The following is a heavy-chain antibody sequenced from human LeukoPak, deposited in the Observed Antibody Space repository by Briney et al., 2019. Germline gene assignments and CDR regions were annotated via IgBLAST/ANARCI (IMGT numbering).Heavy chain of an antibody. Sequence: GSLRLSCVASGLTLSNYDTTWVRQAPGKGLEYVSSIGSGWYRFYGGSVKGRFSISRDNSQNTVYLQMNSLRGEDTAIYFCAKKLPDASSYFDFWGQGILVRLSS. CDR1: GLTLSNYD. J-gene: IGHJ4*02. D-gene: IGHD6-6*01. CDR3: AKKLPDASSYFDF. V-gene: IGHV3-23*01. CDR2: IGSGWYR.